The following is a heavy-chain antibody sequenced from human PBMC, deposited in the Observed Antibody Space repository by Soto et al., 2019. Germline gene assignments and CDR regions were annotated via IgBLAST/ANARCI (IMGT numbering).Heavy chain of an antibody. J-gene: IGHJ4*02. CDR1: GYPSITYS. CDR2: ISANNGNT. Sequence: ASVKVSCKASGYPSITYSFTWVRQAPGQGLEWMGWISANNGNTNYAENLQGRVTMTTDTSTSTAYMELRSLRSDDTAVYYCASSHSLTIFGVVAGRLYYWGQGTPVTVSS. CDR3: ASSHSLTIFGVVAGRLYY. D-gene: IGHD3-3*01. V-gene: IGHV1-18*01.